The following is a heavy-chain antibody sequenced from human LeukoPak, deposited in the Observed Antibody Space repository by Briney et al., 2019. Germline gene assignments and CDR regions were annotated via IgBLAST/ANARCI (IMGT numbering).Heavy chain of an antibody. J-gene: IGHJ6*02. CDR2: ISAYNGNT. V-gene: IGHV1-18*01. Sequence: ASVKVSCKASGYTFTSYGISWVRQAPGQGLEWMGWISAYNGNTNYAQKLQGRVTMTTDTSTSTAYMELRSLRSDDTAVYYCARDDCGGDCYPLNYYYYGMDVWGQGTTVTASS. CDR1: GYTFTSYG. CDR3: ARDDCGGDCYPLNYYYYGMDV. D-gene: IGHD2-21*02.